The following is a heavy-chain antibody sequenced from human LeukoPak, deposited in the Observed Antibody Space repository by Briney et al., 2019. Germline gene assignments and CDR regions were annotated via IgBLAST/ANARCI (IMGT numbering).Heavy chain of an antibody. V-gene: IGHV3-7*01. Sequence: GGSLRLSCAASGFSFTTYWMNWVRQAPGKGLEWVANIKQDGSEKYYVDPVRGRFTISRDNAKNSLYLQMNSLRAEDTAVYYCARDRGSSGWYEFDYWGQGTLVTVSS. CDR1: GFSFTTYW. CDR2: IKQDGSEK. J-gene: IGHJ4*02. D-gene: IGHD6-19*01. CDR3: ARDRGSSGWYEFDY.